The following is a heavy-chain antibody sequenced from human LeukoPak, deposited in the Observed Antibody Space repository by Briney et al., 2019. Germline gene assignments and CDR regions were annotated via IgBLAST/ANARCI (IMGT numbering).Heavy chain of an antibody. CDR3: ASGIVATINYYYYYGMDV. V-gene: IGHV3-23*01. CDR2: ISGSGGST. Sequence: GRSLRLSCAASGFRFDGYAIHWVRQAPGKGLEWVSAISGSGGSTYYADSVKGRFTISRDNSKNTLYLQMNSLRAEDTAVYYCASGIVATINYYYYYGMDVWGQGTTVTVSS. CDR1: GFRFDGYA. J-gene: IGHJ6*02. D-gene: IGHD5-12*01.